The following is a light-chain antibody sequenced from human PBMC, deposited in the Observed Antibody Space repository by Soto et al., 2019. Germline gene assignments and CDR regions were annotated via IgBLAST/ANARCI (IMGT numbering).Light chain of an antibody. CDR1: QSVSSC. CDR3: QQRSNWFT. J-gene: IGKJ5*01. CDR2: DAS. Sequence: EIVLTQSPATLSLSPGERATLSCRASQSVSSCLAWYQQKPGQAPRLLIYDASNRASGIPARFSGSGSGTDFTLTISSLEPEDFAVYRCQQRSNWFTFGQGTRVEIK. V-gene: IGKV3-11*01.